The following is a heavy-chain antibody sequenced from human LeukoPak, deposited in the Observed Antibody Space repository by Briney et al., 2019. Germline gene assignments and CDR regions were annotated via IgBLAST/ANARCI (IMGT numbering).Heavy chain of an antibody. Sequence: ASETLSLTCDVYGGSFSGYYWSWIRQPPGKGLEWIGYIYYSGSTNYNPSLKSRVTISVDTSKNQFSLKLSSVTAADTAVYYCARSITSTGTGDYWGQGTLVTVSS. D-gene: IGHD4-17*01. CDR2: IYYSGST. CDR3: ARSITSTGTGDY. V-gene: IGHV4-59*01. CDR1: GGSFSGYY. J-gene: IGHJ4*02.